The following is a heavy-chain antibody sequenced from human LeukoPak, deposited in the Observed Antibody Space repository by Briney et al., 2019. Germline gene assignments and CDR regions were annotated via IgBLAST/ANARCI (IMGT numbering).Heavy chain of an antibody. V-gene: IGHV1-3*01. J-gene: IGHJ4*02. Sequence: ASVKVSCKASGYTFTSYAMHWVRQAPGQRLEWMGWINAGNGNTKYSQKFQGRVTITRDTSASTAYMELSSLRSEDTAVYYCARDQGLLWFGELAPVALDYWGQGTLVTVSS. CDR1: GYTFTSYA. CDR3: ARDQGLLWFGELAPVALDY. D-gene: IGHD3-10*01. CDR2: INAGNGNT.